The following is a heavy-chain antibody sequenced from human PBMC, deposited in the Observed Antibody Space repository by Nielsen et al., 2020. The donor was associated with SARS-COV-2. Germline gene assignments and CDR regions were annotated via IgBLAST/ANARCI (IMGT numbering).Heavy chain of an antibody. CDR1: GFTFRTYS. CDR3: ARGSLLGNDAFDI. CDR2: ISSSSSTI. V-gene: IGHV3-48*02. D-gene: IGHD3-16*01. Sequence: GESLKISCAASGFTFRTYSMNWVRQAPGKGLEWVSYISSSSSTIYYADSVKGRFTISRDNAKNSLYLQMNSLRDEDTAVYYCARGSLLGNDAFDIWGQGTMVTVSS. J-gene: IGHJ3*02.